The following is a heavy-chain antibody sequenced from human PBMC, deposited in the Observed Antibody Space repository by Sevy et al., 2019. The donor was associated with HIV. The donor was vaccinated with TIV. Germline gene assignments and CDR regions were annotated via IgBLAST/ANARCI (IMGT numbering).Heavy chain of an antibody. CDR2: ISSRSTYI. V-gene: IGHV3-21*01. CDR1: EFTFNDDF. CDR3: ARDREDYASGRRHPYYYYHGMDV. Sequence: GGSLRLSCVGSEFTFNDDFMTWVRQAPGKGLEWVSSISSRSTYIYYADSVKGRFTISRDNAKNSMFLQMNSLRAEDTAVYYCARDREDYASGRRHPYYYYHGMDVWGQGTTVTVSS. D-gene: IGHD3-10*01. J-gene: IGHJ6*02.